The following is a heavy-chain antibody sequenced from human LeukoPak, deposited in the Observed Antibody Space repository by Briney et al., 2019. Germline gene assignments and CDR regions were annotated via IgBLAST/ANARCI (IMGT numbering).Heavy chain of an antibody. V-gene: IGHV3-11*01. CDR1: GFTFGDYY. D-gene: IGHD3-10*01. Sequence: GSLRLSCAASGFTFGDYYMSWIRQAPGKGLEWVSYISSSGSTIYYADSVKGRFTISRDNAKNSLYLQMNSLRAEDTAVYYCARRVYYGSGTSQYYFDYWGQGTLVTVSS. J-gene: IGHJ4*02. CDR2: ISSSGSTI. CDR3: ARRVYYGSGTSQYYFDY.